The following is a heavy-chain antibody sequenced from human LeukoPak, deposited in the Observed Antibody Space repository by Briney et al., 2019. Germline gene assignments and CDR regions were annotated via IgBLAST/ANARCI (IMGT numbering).Heavy chain of an antibody. V-gene: IGHV3-15*01. CDR2: IKSNTDGATT. Sequence: GGSLRLSRAASGMTFTDAWMSWVRQAPGKGLEWVGRIKSNTDGATTDYAAPVKGRFTISRDDSKKTLYLQMNSLKTDDTAAYYCTWDYAGTWGQGTLVTVSS. CDR1: GMTFTDAW. CDR3: TWDYAGT. J-gene: IGHJ5*02. D-gene: IGHD4-17*01.